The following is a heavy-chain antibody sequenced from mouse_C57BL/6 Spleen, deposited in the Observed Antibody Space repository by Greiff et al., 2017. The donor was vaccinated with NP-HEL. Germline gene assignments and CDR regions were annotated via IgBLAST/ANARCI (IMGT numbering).Heavy chain of an antibody. CDR3: AREYYYGSSPFDY. Sequence: QLQQPGAELVKPGASVKLSCKASGYTFTSYWLHWVKQRPGQGLEWIGMIHHNSGSTNYNEKFKSKATLTVDKSSSTAYMQLSSLTSEDSAVYYCAREYYYGSSPFDYWGQGTTLTVSS. CDR2: IHHNSGST. CDR1: GYTFTSYW. D-gene: IGHD1-1*01. J-gene: IGHJ2*01. V-gene: IGHV1-64*01.